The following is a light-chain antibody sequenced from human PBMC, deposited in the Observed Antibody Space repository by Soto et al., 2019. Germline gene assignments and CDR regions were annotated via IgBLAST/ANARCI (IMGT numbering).Light chain of an antibody. Sequence: QSALTQPASVSGSPGQSIAISCTGTSSDVGSYNSVSWYQQHPGKAPKLMIYEGSKRPPGVSDRFSGSKSGNTASLTISGLQAEDEADYYCCSSAGNPYVYRTWTTATVL. J-gene: IGLJ1*01. V-gene: IGLV2-23*01. CDR3: CSSAGNPYV. CDR1: SSDVGSYNS. CDR2: EGS.